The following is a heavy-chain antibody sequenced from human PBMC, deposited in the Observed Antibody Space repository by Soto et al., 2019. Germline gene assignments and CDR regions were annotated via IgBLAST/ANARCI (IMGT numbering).Heavy chain of an antibody. CDR3: ARQASGYYYGWFDP. J-gene: IGHJ5*02. D-gene: IGHD3-22*01. V-gene: IGHV4-39*01. Sequence: QLLLQESGPGLVKPSETLSLTCTVSGGSILDSTYYWAWIRQSPGKGLEWIGTIFYSGGTFYTPSLKSRVNMSVDTSNNQFSLKLSSVTAADTAVYYCARQASGYYYGWFDPWGQGTLVTVSS. CDR1: GGSILDSTYY. CDR2: IFYSGGT.